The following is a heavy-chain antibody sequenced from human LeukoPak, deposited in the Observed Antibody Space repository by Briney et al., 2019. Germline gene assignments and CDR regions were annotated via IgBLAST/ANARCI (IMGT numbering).Heavy chain of an antibody. CDR2: ISSSGSTI. J-gene: IGHJ4*02. D-gene: IGHD2-8*01. CDR3: ARDINLKVYAKGYDY. CDR1: GFTFSDYY. V-gene: IGHV3-11*01. Sequence: GGSLRLSCAASGFTFSDYYMSWIRQAPGKGLEWVSYISSSGSTIYYADSVKGRFTISRDNAKNSLYLQMNSLRAEDTAVYFCARDINLKVYAKGYDYWGRGTLVTVSS.